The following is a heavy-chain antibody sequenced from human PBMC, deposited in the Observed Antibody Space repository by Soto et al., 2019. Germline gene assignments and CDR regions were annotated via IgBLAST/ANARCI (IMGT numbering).Heavy chain of an antibody. Sequence: PSETLSLTCTVSGGSLSSGTYYWGWIRQSPGKGLEWIGSMYYSGTTYYNPSLKSRATISVDMSKNQFSLKLSSVTAADTAVYFFTIARPSSNWDSFDIWGQGTLVTVSS. D-gene: IGHD6-13*01. CDR2: MYYSGTT. J-gene: IGHJ3*02. V-gene: IGHV4-39*01. CDR3: TIARPSSNWDSFDI. CDR1: GGSLSSGTYY.